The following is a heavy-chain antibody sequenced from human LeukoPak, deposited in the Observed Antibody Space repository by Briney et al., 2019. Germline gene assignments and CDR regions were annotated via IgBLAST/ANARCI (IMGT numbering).Heavy chain of an antibody. D-gene: IGHD2-2*02. J-gene: IGHJ4*02. V-gene: IGHV3-66*01. CDR3: AREDHCVTTTCYNYFDY. CDR1: GFTVSSNY. Sequence: GGSLRLSCAASGFTVSSNYMSWVRQAPGKGLEWVSVIYSGGSTYYADSVKGRFTISRDNSKNTLNLQMNTLRAEDTAVYYCAREDHCVTTTCYNYFDYWGQGTLVTVSS. CDR2: IYSGGST.